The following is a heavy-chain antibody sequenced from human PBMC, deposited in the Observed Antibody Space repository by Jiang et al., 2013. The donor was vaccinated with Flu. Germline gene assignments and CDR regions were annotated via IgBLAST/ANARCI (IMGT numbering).Heavy chain of an antibody. CDR1: GFTFSNAW. J-gene: IGHJ4*02. D-gene: IGHD6-13*01. V-gene: IGHV3-15*01. Sequence: VQLVESGGGLVKPGGSLRLSCAVSGFTFSNAWMNWVRQAPGKGLEWVGRIKSKTDGGTTDYAAPVKGGFTISRDDSKNTLYLQMNSLKAEDTAVYFCTKGIAAPGPDADYWGQGTLVTVSS. CDR3: TKGIAAPGPDADY. CDR2: IKSKTDGGTT.